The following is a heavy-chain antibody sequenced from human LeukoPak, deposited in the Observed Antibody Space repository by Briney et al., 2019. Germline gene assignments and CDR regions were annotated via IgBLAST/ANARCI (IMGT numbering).Heavy chain of an antibody. CDR2: ISSSSSYI. V-gene: IGHV3-21*01. J-gene: IGHJ4*02. D-gene: IGHD6-19*01. CDR3: ARDSASGSSGWESPLIDY. CDR1: GFTFSSYS. Sequence: GGSLRLSRAASGFTFSSYSMNWVRQAPGKGLEWVSSISSSSSYIYYADSVKGRFTISRDNAKNSLYLQMNSLRAEDTAVYYCARDSASGSSGWESPLIDYWGQGTLVTVSS.